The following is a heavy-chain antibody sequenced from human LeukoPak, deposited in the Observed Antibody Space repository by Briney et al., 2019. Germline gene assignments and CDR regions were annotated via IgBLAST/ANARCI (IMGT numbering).Heavy chain of an antibody. CDR3: AKDFAVSVRFILNYFDY. V-gene: IGHV3-23*01. J-gene: IGHJ4*02. CDR2: ISGSGGST. Sequence: QPGGSLRLSCAASGFTFSSYAMSWVRQAPGKGLEWVSAISGSGGSTYYADSVKGRFTISRDNSKNTLYLQMNSLRAEDTAVYYCAKDFAVSVRFILNYFDYWGQGTLVTVSS. CDR1: GFTFSSYA. D-gene: IGHD3-16*02.